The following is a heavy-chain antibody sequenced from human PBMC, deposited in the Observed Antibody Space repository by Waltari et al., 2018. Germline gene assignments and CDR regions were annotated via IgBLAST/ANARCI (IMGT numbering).Heavy chain of an antibody. Sequence: QLQLQESGPGLVKPSETLSLTCTVSGGSLSSSSYYWGWIRQPPGKGLEWIGSIYYSGSTYYNPSLKSRVTISVDTSKNQFSLKLSSVTAADTAAYYCARGDSAAAADWFDPWGQGTLVTVSS. CDR1: GGSLSSSSYY. V-gene: IGHV4-39*07. CDR2: IYYSGST. D-gene: IGHD6-13*01. J-gene: IGHJ5*02. CDR3: ARGDSAAAADWFDP.